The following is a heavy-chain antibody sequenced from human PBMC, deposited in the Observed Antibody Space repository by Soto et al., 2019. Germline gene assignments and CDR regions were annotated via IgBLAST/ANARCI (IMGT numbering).Heavy chain of an antibody. V-gene: IGHV4-59*08. Sequence: TCTVSGGSISSYYWSWIRQPPGKGLEWIGYIYYSGSTNYNPSLKSRVTISVDTSKNQFSLKLSSVTAADTAVYYCARGPYFPISYYFDYWGQGTLVTVSS. CDR1: GGSISSYY. J-gene: IGHJ4*02. D-gene: IGHD3-16*02. CDR3: ARGPYFPISYYFDY. CDR2: IYYSGST.